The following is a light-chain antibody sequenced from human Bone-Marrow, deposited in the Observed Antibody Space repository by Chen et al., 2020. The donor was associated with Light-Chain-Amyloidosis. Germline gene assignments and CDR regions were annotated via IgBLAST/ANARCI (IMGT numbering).Light chain of an antibody. CDR2: EDD. CDR3: QSYQGSSQGV. V-gene: IGLV6-57*01. Sequence: NFMLTQPHSVSESPGKTAIISCTRSSGSIATNYVQWYQQRPGSSPTTVIYEDDQSPSGVPARFSGSVDRSSNSASLPISGLKTEDEADYYCQSYQGSSQGVFGGGTKLTVL. J-gene: IGLJ3*02. CDR1: SGSIATNY.